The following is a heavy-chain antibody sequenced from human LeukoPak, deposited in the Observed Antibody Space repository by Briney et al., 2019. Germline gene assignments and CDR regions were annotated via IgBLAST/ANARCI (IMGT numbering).Heavy chain of an antibody. V-gene: IGHV3-23*05. J-gene: IGHJ6*03. CDR1: GFTFNNYA. CDR2: FYSISRT. CDR3: AGRTDDRDYYMDV. Sequence: AGGSLRLSCAASGFTFNNYAMNWVRQAPGRGLEWVSVFYSISRTYYVDSVKGRFTISRGNSKNTLYLQMDSLRVEDTAVYYCAGRTDDRDYYMDVWGKGTTVTISS. D-gene: IGHD1-1*01.